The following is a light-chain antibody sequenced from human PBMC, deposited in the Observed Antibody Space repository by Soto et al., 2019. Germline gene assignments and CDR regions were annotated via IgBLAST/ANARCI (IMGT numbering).Light chain of an antibody. CDR3: QQYDSSPLYT. CDR1: QSVRGNY. V-gene: IGKV3-20*01. CDR2: VAY. J-gene: IGKJ2*01. Sequence: DIVLTQSPGTLSLSPGERATLSCRASQSVRGNYLAWYQQKPGQAPRLLIYVAYSRATGIPDRFSGSGSGTDFTLTISRLEPEDFAVYYCQQYDSSPLYTFGQGTKLEIK.